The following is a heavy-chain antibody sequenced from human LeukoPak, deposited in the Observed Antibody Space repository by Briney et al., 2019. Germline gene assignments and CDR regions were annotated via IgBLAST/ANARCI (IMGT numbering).Heavy chain of an antibody. J-gene: IGHJ4*02. CDR1: GFTFNSYW. D-gene: IGHD3-10*01. Sequence: GGSLRLSCAASGFTFNSYWMHWVRQAPGKGLVWVSRINRDGSSTNYVDSVKGRFTISRDNAKNTLFLQMDSLRAEDTAIYYCARGNFYSGSGSSPLDYWGQGTLVTVSS. CDR3: ARGNFYSGSGSSPLDY. CDR2: INRDGSST. V-gene: IGHV3-74*01.